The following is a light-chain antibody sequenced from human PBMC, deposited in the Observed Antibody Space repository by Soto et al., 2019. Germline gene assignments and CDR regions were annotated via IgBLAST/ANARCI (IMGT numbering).Light chain of an antibody. Sequence: GDRVTITCRASQSISGWLAWYQQKPGKAPKLLTYAASSLQSGVPSRFSGSGSGTDFTLTISSLQPEDFATYYCLQDYNYPWTFGQGTKVDIK. CDR1: QSISGW. CDR2: AAS. J-gene: IGKJ1*01. V-gene: IGKV1-6*01. CDR3: LQDYNYPWT.